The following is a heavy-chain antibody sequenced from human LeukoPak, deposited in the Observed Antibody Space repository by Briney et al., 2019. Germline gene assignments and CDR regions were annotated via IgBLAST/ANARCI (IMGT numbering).Heavy chain of an antibody. V-gene: IGHV3-23*01. Sequence: GGSLRLSCAASGFTFSSYTMSWVRQAPGRGLEWVSTITTGDGNTYYADSVKGRFTVSRDNSKNTLFLQMNSLRAEDTAVYYCAKDGGLWVSAHWGDSWGRGTLVTVSS. CDR1: GFTFSSYT. CDR2: ITTGDGNT. CDR3: AKDGGLWVSAHWGDS. J-gene: IGHJ4*02. D-gene: IGHD7-27*01.